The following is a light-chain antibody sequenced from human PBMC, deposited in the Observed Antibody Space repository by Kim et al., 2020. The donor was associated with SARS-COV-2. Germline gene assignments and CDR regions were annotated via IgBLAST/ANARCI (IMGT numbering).Light chain of an antibody. V-gene: IGKV1-9*01. J-gene: IGKJ1*01. CDR3: QQLNSYRT. Sequence: PASVGDRVTITCRASQGISSYLAWYQQKPRKAPKLLIYAASTLESGVPSRFSGSGSGTDFTLTISSLQPEDFATYYCQQLNSYRTFGQGTKVDIK. CDR2: AAS. CDR1: QGISSY.